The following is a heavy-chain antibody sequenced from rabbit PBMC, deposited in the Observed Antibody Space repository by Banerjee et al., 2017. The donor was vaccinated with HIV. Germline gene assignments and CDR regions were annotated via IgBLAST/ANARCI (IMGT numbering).Heavy chain of an antibody. CDR1: GFSFSSGYW. J-gene: IGHJ4*01. D-gene: IGHD4-1*01. CDR3: ARDLAGVIGWNFNL. V-gene: IGHV1S45*01. CDR2: IDIGMFGTT. Sequence: QEQLEESGGDLVKPGASLALTCKASGFSFSSGYWICWVRQAPGKGLEWIACIDIGMFGTTYYASWAKGRFTISKTSSTTVTLQMTSLTAADTASYFCARDLAGVIGWNFNLWGQGTLVTVS.